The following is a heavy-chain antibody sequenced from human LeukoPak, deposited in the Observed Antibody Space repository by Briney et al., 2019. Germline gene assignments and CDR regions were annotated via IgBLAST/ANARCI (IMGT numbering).Heavy chain of an antibody. V-gene: IGHV1-69*02. CDR2: IIPILGIA. D-gene: IGHD6-19*01. Sequence: SVTVSCKASGYTFTSYYMHWVRQAPGQGLEWMGRIIPILGIANYAQKFQGRVTITADKSTSTAYMELSSLRSEDTAVYYCARGGSGWYYFDYWGQGTLVTVSS. CDR1: GYTFTSYY. J-gene: IGHJ4*02. CDR3: ARGGSGWYYFDY.